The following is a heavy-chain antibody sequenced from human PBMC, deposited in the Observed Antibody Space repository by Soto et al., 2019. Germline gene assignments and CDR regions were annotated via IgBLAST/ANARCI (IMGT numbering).Heavy chain of an antibody. CDR3: AVLSYAGTSFP. J-gene: IGHJ5*02. CDR1: GFTFSDHS. CDR2: IENKVNTYTT. D-gene: IGHD2-2*01. V-gene: IGHV3-72*01. Sequence: PGGSLRLSCGASGFTFSDHSMDWVRQAPGNGLEWVGRIENKVNTYTTNYAASVKGRCTISRDDSKNLVYLLMDSLTSEDTAMYYCAVLSYAGTSFPWGQGTLVTVSS.